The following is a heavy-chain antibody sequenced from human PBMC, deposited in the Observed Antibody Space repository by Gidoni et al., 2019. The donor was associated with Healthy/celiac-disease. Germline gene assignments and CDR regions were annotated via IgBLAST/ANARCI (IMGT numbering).Heavy chain of an antibody. V-gene: IGHV4-39*01. CDR2: IYYSGST. D-gene: IGHD4-4*01. CDR1: GGSISSSSYY. Sequence: QLQLQESGPGLVKPSETLSLTCTVSGGSISSSSYYWGWIRQPPGKGLEWIGSIYYSGSTYYNPSLKSRVTISVDTSKNQFSLKLSSVTAADTAVYYCARPAESAPLHWFDPWGQGTLVTVSS. J-gene: IGHJ5*02. CDR3: ARPAESAPLHWFDP.